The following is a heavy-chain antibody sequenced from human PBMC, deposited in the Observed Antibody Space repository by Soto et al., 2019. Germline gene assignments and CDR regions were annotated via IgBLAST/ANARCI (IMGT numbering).Heavy chain of an antibody. J-gene: IGHJ4*02. V-gene: IGHV3-74*01. CDR2: INGDGSST. Sequence: PGGSLRLSCVVSGFTISSYWMHWVRQAPGKGLVWVSRINGDGSSTNYADSVKGRFTISRDNAKNSLYLQMNSLRDEDTAVYYCARDAYDYDDTSGYYRHWGPGT. CDR1: GFTISSYW. D-gene: IGHD3-22*01. CDR3: ARDAYDYDDTSGYYRH.